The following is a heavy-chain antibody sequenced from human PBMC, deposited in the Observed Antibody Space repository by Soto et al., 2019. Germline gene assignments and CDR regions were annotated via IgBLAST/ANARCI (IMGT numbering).Heavy chain of an antibody. J-gene: IGHJ6*02. CDR2: ISNGGSFI. V-gene: IGHV3-11*01. CDR1: GFTFRDYY. D-gene: IGHD3-16*01. Sequence: QVQLVESGGGLVKPGGSLRLSCAASGFTFRDYYMSWIRQAPGKGLEYISYISNGGSFIYYADSVKGRFTISRDTAKTSPYLQLNSLRAEDTALYYCARHRYYEGSVPSYGMDVWGQGTTVTVSS. CDR3: ARHRYYEGSVPSYGMDV.